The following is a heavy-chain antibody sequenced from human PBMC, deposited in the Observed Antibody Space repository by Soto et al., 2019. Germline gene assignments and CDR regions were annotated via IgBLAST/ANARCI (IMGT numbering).Heavy chain of an antibody. J-gene: IGHJ6*02. CDR2: INAGNGNT. CDR1: GYTFTSYA. Sequence: ASVKVSCKASGYTFTSYAMHWVRQAPGQRLEWMGWINAGNGNTKYSQKFQGRVTINPDTSKNQFSLQLNSVTPEDTAVYYCARDSIGSSSTNYYYYGMDVWGQGTTVTVSS. CDR3: ARDSIGSSSTNYYYYGMDV. D-gene: IGHD6-13*01. V-gene: IGHV1-3*01.